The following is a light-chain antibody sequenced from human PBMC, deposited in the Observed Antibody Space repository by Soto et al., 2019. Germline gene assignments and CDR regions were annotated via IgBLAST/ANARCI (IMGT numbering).Light chain of an antibody. J-gene: IGKJ5*01. Sequence: DIQMTQSPSTLSASVGDRVTITCRASHSISIWLAWYQRKPGKASKLLIYKESSLESGVQSRFRGSGSGTEFTLSISSLQPDDFAPYCGQQYNSYGTFGQGTRLEIK. CDR2: KES. CDR1: HSISIW. V-gene: IGKV1-5*03. CDR3: QQYNSYGT.